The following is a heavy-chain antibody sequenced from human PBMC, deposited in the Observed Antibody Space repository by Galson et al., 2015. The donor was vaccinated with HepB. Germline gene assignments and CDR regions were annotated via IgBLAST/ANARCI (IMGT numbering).Heavy chain of an antibody. Sequence: SLRLSCAASGFTVSSNYMSWVRQAPGKGLEWVSVIYSGGSTNYADSVKHRFTITRDNTKNTLYLQMNSLRAEDTAVYYCSRNVGDCSRQTGCWGQGTLVTVSS. CDR1: GFTVSSNY. J-gene: IGHJ4*02. CDR2: IYSGGST. CDR3: SRNVGDCSRQTGC. V-gene: IGHV3-53*01. D-gene: IGHD2-15*01.